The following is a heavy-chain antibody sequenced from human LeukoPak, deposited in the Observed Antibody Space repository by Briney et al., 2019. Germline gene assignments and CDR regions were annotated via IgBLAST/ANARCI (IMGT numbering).Heavy chain of an antibody. CDR2: IYYSGST. D-gene: IGHD6-19*01. CDR1: GGSISSYY. CDR3: ARQDSSAWYSRPEKYNWFDP. J-gene: IGHJ5*02. V-gene: IGHV4-59*08. Sequence: SETLSLTCTVSGGSISSYYWSWIRQPPGKGLEWIGYIYYSGSTNYNPSLKSRVTISVDTSKNQFSLKLSSVTAADTAVYYCARQDSSAWYSRPEKYNWFDPWGQGTLVTVSS.